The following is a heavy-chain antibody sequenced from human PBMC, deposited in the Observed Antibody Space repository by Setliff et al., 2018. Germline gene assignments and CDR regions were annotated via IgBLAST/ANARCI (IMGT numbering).Heavy chain of an antibody. CDR3: ARGLWVSYGSYYYYGMDV. CDR2: INHSGST. V-gene: IGHV4-34*01. D-gene: IGHD5-18*01. CDR1: GFTFSSYE. Sequence: GSLRLSCAASGFTFSSYEMNWVRQPPGKGLEWIGEINHSGSTNYNPSLKSRVTISVDKSKNQFSLKLSSVTAADTAVYYCARGLWVSYGSYYYYGMDVWGQGTTVTVSS. J-gene: IGHJ6*02.